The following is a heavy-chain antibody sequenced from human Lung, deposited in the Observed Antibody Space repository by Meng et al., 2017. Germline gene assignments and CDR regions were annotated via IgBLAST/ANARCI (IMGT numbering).Heavy chain of an antibody. CDR3: ARGPTTMAHDFDY. Sequence: QVALQRGGAGRLKPSGTLSFTCVVSCGSFSDYYWSWIRQPPGKGLEWIGEINHSGSTNYNPSLESRATISVDTSQNNLSLKLSSVTAADSAVYYCARGPTTMAHDFDYWGQGTLVTVSS. V-gene: IGHV4-34*01. CDR1: CGSFSDYY. J-gene: IGHJ4*02. CDR2: INHSGST. D-gene: IGHD4-11*01.